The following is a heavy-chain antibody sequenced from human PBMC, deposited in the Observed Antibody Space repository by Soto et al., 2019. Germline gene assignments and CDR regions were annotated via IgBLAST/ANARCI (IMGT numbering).Heavy chain of an antibody. V-gene: IGHV4-34*01. CDR2: INHSGST. D-gene: IGHD6-19*01. CDR3: ARGRAAGTVYPQSYFDY. J-gene: IGHJ4*02. Sequence: SETLSLTCAVYGGSFSGYYWSWIRQPPGKGLEWIGEINHSGSTNYNPSLKSRVTISVDTSKNQFSLKLSSVTAADTAVYYCARGRAAGTVYPQSYFDYWGQGTLVTVS. CDR1: GGSFSGYY.